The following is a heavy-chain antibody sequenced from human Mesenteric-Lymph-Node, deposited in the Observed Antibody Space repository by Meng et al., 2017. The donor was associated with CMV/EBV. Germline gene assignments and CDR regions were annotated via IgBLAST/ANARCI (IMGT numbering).Heavy chain of an antibody. Sequence: GESLKISCAASRFTFSDYAMTWVRQTPGKGLEGGLEWVSTISGNGDRTDYADSVQGRFTISRDNSNNTLYLQMNSLRAEDTAVYYCARLPAGGYWGQGTLVTVSS. CDR2: ISGNGDRT. D-gene: IGHD3-10*01. V-gene: IGHV3-23*01. CDR3: ARLPAGGY. CDR1: RFTFSDYA. J-gene: IGHJ4*02.